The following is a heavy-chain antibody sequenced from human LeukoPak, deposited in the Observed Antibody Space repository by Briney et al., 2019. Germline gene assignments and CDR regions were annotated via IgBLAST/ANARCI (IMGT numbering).Heavy chain of an antibody. CDR2: IYYSGST. J-gene: IGHJ4*02. CDR3: ARDEKNYGERWIYQFDY. CDR1: GGSISSHY. Sequence: SETLSLTCTDSGGSISSHYWSWIRQPPGKGLEWIGHIYYSGSTNYNPSLKSRVTISVDTSKNQFSLKLSSVTAADTAVYYCARDEKNYGERWIYQFDYWGQGTLVTVSS. D-gene: IGHD5-24*01. V-gene: IGHV4-59*11.